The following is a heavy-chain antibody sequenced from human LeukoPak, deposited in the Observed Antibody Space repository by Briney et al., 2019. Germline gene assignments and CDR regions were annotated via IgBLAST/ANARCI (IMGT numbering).Heavy chain of an antibody. D-gene: IGHD2-15*01. V-gene: IGHV4-31*03. CDR2: IYYSGST. CDR3: ARTGGNYCSGGSCYLVDP. CDR1: GGSISSGGYY. Sequence: SQTLSLTCTVSGGSISSGGYYWSWIRQHPGKGLEWIGYIYYSGSTYYNPSLKSRVTISVDTSKNQFSLKLSSVTAADTAVYYCARTGGNYCSGGSCYLVDPWAREPWSPSPQ. J-gene: IGHJ5*02.